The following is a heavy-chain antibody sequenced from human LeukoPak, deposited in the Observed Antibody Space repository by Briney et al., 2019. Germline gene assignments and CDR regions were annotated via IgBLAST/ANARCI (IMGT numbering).Heavy chain of an antibody. V-gene: IGHV5-51*01. Sequence: GESLKISCKGSEYSFTSYWIGWVRQMPGKGLEWMGVIDPGDSDTRYSSSFQGQVTISADKSISTAYLQWSSLKASDTAMYYCARERYSSSWSGSLDYWGQGTLVTVSS. CDR3: ARERYSSSWSGSLDY. CDR1: EYSFTSYW. J-gene: IGHJ4*02. D-gene: IGHD6-13*01. CDR2: IDPGDSDT.